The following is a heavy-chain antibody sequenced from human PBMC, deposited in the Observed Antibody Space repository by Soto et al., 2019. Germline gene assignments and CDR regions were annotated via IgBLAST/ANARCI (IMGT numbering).Heavy chain of an antibody. J-gene: IGHJ4*02. CDR2: IYYSGST. Sequence: PSETLSLTCTVSGGSISSYYWSWIRQPPGKGLEWIGYIYYSGSTNYNPSLKSRVTISVDTSKNQFSLKLSSVTAADTAMYYCARDPNYGSGSDTGYWGQGTLVTVSS. CDR1: GGSISSYY. V-gene: IGHV4-59*01. CDR3: ARDPNYGSGSDTGY. D-gene: IGHD3-10*01.